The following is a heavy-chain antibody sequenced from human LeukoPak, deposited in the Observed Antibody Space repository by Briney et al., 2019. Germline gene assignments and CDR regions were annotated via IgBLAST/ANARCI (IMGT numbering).Heavy chain of an antibody. D-gene: IGHD3-10*01. CDR3: ATTDRTLLSLDY. CDR2: IYPGDSDT. Sequence: GASLQISCEGSGSIFTSYWIGWVRQLPGKGLEGMGIIYPGDSDTRYSPSFQGQVTISADKSISTAYLQWSSLKASDTAMYYCATTDRTLLSLDYWGQGTLVTVSS. V-gene: IGHV5-51*01. J-gene: IGHJ4*02. CDR1: GSIFTSYW.